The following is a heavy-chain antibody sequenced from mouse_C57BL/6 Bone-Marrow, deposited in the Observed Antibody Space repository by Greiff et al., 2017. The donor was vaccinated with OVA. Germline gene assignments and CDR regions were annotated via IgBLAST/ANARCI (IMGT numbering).Heavy chain of an antibody. CDR3: ARPLYSNYRYFDV. J-gene: IGHJ1*03. V-gene: IGHV1-19*01. D-gene: IGHD2-5*01. CDR1: GYTFTDYY. CDR2: INPYNGGT. Sequence: VQLKESGPVLVKPGASVKMSCKASGYTFTDYYMNWVKQSHGKSLEWIGVINPYNGGTSYNQKFKGKATLTVDKSSSTAYMELNSLTSEDSAVYYCARPLYSNYRYFDVWGTGTTVTVSS.